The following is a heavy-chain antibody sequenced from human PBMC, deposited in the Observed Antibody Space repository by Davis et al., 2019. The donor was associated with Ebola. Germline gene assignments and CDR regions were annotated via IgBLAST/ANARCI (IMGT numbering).Heavy chain of an antibody. J-gene: IGHJ4*02. V-gene: IGHV1-18*04. CDR3: AFSRGGGFLFDL. Sequence: ASVKVSCKASGFTLTTYGISWVRQAPGQGLEWLGWISGSNGNTYDAKKFQGRVTLTTDTSTSTAYMDLRSLRSDDTALYYCAFSRGGGFLFDLWGQGTLVTVAS. CDR1: GFTLTTYG. CDR2: ISGSNGNT. D-gene: IGHD3-9*01.